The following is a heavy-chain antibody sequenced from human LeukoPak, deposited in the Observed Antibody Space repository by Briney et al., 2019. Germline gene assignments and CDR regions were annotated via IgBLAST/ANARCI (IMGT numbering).Heavy chain of an antibody. D-gene: IGHD2-2*01. CDR2: LRSKAYGGTT. J-gene: IGHJ5*02. V-gene: IGHV3-49*04. CDR1: GFTFDDYA. CDR3: AKLYREYCFSTNCPNWFDP. Sequence: GGSLRLSCTASGFTFDDYAMNWVRQAPGKGLEWVGFLRSKAYGGTTEYAASVKGRFTISKDDSKTIAYLQMNSLRAEDTAVYYCAKLYREYCFSTNCPNWFDPWGQGTLVTVSS.